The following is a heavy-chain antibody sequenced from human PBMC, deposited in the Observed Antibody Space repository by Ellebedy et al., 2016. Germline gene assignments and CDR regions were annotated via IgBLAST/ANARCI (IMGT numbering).Heavy chain of an antibody. CDR3: RPGHYSGS. Sequence: GGSLRLSXTASELNLGNYFMSWVRQAPGKGLEWVSTINGGGYTTSFADSVKGRFTISRDNSKNMVYLQMNSLGTADTAMYYCRPGHYSGSWGQGTLVTVSS. V-gene: IGHV3-23*01. CDR2: INGGGYTT. J-gene: IGHJ4*02. CDR1: ELNLGNYF.